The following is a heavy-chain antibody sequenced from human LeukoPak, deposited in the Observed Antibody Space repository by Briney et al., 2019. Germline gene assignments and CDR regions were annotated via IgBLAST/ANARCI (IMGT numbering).Heavy chain of an antibody. CDR2: ISYDGSNK. CDR3: AKWFGSSYGYLDY. V-gene: IGHV3-30*18. J-gene: IGHJ4*02. CDR1: GFTFSSYG. D-gene: IGHD5-18*01. Sequence: PGRSLRLSCAASGFTFSSYGMHWVRQAPGKGLEWVAVISYDGSNKYYADSVKGRFTISRDNSKNTLYLQMNSLRAEDTAAYYCAKWFGSSYGYLDYWGQGTLVTVSS.